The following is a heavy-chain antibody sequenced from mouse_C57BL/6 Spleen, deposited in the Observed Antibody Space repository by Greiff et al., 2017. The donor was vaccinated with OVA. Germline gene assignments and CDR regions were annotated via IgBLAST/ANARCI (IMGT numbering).Heavy chain of an antibody. J-gene: IGHJ2*01. CDR2: INPNNGGT. D-gene: IGHD1-1*01. CDR3: ARGDYGSRGDFDY. Sequence: VQLQQSGPELVKPGASVKISCKASGYTFTDYYMNWVKQSHGKSLEWIGDINPNNGGTSYNQKFKGKATLTVDKSSSTAYMELRSLTSEDSAVYYCARGDYGSRGDFDYWGQGTTLTVSS. CDR1: GYTFTDYY. V-gene: IGHV1-26*01.